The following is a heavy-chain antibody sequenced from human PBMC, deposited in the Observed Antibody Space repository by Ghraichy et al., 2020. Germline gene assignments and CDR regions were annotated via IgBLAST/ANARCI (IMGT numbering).Heavy chain of an antibody. CDR1: GFIFSSYA. Sequence: GGSLRLSCAASGFIFSSYAMSWVRQAPGKGLQWVSAISGSGGTTYYADSVKGRFTISRDNSKNTLYLQMNSLRAEDTAVYYCARNIDKIPAARKGFDYWGQGPLGT. V-gene: IGHV3-23*01. D-gene: IGHD2-2*01. CDR2: ISGSGGTT. CDR3: ARNIDKIPAARKGFDY. J-gene: IGHJ4*02.